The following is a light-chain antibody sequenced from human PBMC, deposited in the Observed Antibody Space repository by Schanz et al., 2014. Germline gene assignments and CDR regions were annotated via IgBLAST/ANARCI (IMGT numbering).Light chain of an antibody. J-gene: IGKJ1*01. Sequence: EMVMTQSPATLSVSPGEGATLSCRASQSISSYLAWYQQKPGQAPRLLIYGASNRATGIPTRFSGSGSGTDFTLTISGLEPEDFAVYYCQQYGSSPETFGQGTKVEIK. CDR3: QQYGSSPET. CDR1: QSISSY. CDR2: GAS. V-gene: IGKV3-20*01.